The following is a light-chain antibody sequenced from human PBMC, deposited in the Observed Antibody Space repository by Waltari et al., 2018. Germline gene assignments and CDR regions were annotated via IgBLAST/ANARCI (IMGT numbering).Light chain of an antibody. CDR1: QNVGSQ. CDR3: QQRDSWPLT. Sequence: ELVFTQSPATLSLSPGERAALSCRASQNVGSQLGWYQQRPGQAPRLLIDDVSNRASGVPARFSGSGSGTDFTLTISSLEPEDFAVYYCQQRDSWPLTFGGGTKVEIK. V-gene: IGKV3-11*01. J-gene: IGKJ4*01. CDR2: DVS.